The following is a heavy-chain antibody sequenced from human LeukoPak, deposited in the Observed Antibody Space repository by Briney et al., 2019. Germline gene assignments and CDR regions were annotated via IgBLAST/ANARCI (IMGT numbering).Heavy chain of an antibody. Sequence: SETLSLTCGVFGVSINDYYWSWIRQSPGKGLEWIGEISHTEGTRYNPSLESRVTMSVGTSENQLSLKLIFVTAADTAVYYCARIRCGHSASVCYNHWGLGTLVTVSS. CDR3: ARIRCGHSASVCYNH. D-gene: IGHD3-9*01. CDR1: GVSINDYY. CDR2: ISHTEGT. J-gene: IGHJ1*01. V-gene: IGHV4-34*01.